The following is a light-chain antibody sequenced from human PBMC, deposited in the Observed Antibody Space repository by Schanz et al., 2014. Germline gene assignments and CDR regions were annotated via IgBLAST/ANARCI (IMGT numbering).Light chain of an antibody. J-gene: IGLJ2*01. Sequence: QSVLTQPASVSGSPGQSITISCTGTSSDVGSYNLVSWYQQHPGKAPKVMIYDVSNRPSGVSNRFSGSKSGNTASLTVSGLQAEDEADYYCSSYISSSTVVFGGGTKLTVL. CDR1: SSDVGSYNL. V-gene: IGLV2-14*02. CDR2: DVS. CDR3: SSYISSSTVV.